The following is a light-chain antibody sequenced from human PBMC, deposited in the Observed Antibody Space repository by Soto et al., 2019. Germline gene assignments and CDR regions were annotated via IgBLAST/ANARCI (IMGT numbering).Light chain of an antibody. J-gene: IGKJ1*01. CDR2: AAS. Sequence: DIQITQTPACLCRYLLDIVTITCRASQSISSYLNWYQQKPGKAPKLLIYAASSLQSGVPSRFSGSGSGTEFTLTISSLQPQDFATYYCLQHNSYPWTFGQGTKVDIK. V-gene: IGKV1-17*01. CDR3: LQHNSYPWT. CDR1: QSISSY.